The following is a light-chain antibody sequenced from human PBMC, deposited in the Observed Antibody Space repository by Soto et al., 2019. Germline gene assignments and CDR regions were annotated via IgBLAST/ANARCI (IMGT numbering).Light chain of an antibody. CDR2: YDS. V-gene: IGLV3-21*04. Sequence: SYELTQPTSVSVAPGDTARITRGGDNIRTKAVHWYQQEAGQAPVLVIYYDSARPSRIAERFSASNSGGTAILTISRVEAGDEADNYCQVWDSNADPVEFCGGTKLTVL. J-gene: IGLJ2*01. CDR1: NIRTKA. CDR3: QVWDSNADPVE.